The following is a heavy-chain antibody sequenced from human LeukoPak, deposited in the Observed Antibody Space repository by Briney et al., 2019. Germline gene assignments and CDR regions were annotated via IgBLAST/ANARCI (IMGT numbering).Heavy chain of an antibody. CDR3: AELGITMIGGV. D-gene: IGHD3-10*02. Sequence: GGSLRLSCAAAGFTFSNYWMNWVRQAPGKGLEWVSYISSSGSTIYYADSVKGRFTISRDNAKNSLYLQMNSLRAEDTAVYYCAELGITMIGGVWGKGTTVTISS. CDR2: ISSSGSTI. J-gene: IGHJ6*04. V-gene: IGHV3-48*04. CDR1: GFTFSNYW.